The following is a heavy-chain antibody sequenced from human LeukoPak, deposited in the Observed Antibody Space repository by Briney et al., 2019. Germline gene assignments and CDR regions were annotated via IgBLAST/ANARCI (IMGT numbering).Heavy chain of an antibody. CDR1: GYTFTGYY. V-gene: IGHV1-2*02. CDR2: INPSSGGT. D-gene: IGHD3-10*01. Sequence: GASVKVSCKASGYTFTGYYMHWVRQAPGQGLEWMGWINPSSGGTNYAQKFQGRVTMTRDTSISTAYMELSRLRSDDTAVYYCARRGFTMVRGVTPYYYYYYMDVWGKGTTVTISS. CDR3: ARRGFTMVRGVTPYYYYYYMDV. J-gene: IGHJ6*03.